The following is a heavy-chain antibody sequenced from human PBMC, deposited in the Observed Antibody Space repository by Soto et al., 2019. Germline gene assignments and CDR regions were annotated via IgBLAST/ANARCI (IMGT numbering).Heavy chain of an antibody. CDR2: IYHTGNT. Sequence: SETLSLTCTVSGGSIGNSRYYWAWIRQPPGKGLEWIGSIYHTGNTYYNPSLRSRVTISVDTSKNQFSLKLTSVTAADTAVYYCARDYYDSSDYTTNWFDPWGQGTLVTVSS. J-gene: IGHJ5*02. D-gene: IGHD3-22*01. V-gene: IGHV4-39*01. CDR1: GGSIGNSRYY. CDR3: ARDYYDSSDYTTNWFDP.